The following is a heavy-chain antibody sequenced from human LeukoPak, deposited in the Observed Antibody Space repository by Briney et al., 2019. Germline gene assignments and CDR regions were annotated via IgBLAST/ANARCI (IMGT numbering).Heavy chain of an antibody. Sequence: GGSLRLTCAASGFTFSSYAMSWVRQAPGKGLEWVSAISGSGGSTYYADSVKGRFTISRDNSKNTLYLQMNSLRAEDTAVYYCAKTFYGDYRYFQHWGQSTLVTVSS. CDR3: AKTFYGDYRYFQH. J-gene: IGHJ1*01. D-gene: IGHD4-17*01. CDR2: ISGSGGST. CDR1: GFTFSSYA. V-gene: IGHV3-23*01.